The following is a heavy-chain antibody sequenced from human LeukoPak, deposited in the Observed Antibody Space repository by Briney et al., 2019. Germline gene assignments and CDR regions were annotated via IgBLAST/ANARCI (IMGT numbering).Heavy chain of an antibody. D-gene: IGHD3-10*01. CDR2: ISGSGGST. J-gene: IGHJ4*02. CDR1: GFTFSSYA. Sequence: GGSLRLSCAASGFTFSSYAMSWVRQAPGKALECVSAISGSGGSTYYADSVKGRFTISRDSSENTLYLQMNSLRVEDTAVYYCARVGYYSSGPFSYFDYWGQGTLVTVSS. CDR3: ARVGYYSSGPFSYFDY. V-gene: IGHV3-23*01.